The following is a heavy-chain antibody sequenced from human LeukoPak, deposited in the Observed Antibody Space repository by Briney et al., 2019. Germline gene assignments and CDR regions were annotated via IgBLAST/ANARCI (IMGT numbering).Heavy chain of an antibody. D-gene: IGHD2-21*02. CDR3: ARAVFGGDSWYYFDY. CDR2: INPSGGST. Sequence: ASVKVSCKASGYTFTSYYMHWVRQAPGQGLEWMGIINPSGGSTSYAQKFQGRVTMTRDTSTSTVHMELSSLRSEDTAVYYCARAVFGGDSWYYFDYWGQGTLVTVSS. CDR1: GYTFTSYY. V-gene: IGHV1-46*01. J-gene: IGHJ4*02.